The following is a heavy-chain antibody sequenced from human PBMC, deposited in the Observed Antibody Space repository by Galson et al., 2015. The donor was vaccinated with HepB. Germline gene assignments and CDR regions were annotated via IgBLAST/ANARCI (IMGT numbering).Heavy chain of an antibody. CDR3: AKDFYGSGGYYTLAFDQ. Sequence: SLRLSCAASGVTFSDFAMTWVRQAPGKGLEYVSSIRGDASNTDNAESVRGRFTISRDNSENTVYLQMNSLRVEDTAVYYCAKDFYGSGGYYTLAFDQWGQGTLVTVSS. V-gene: IGHV3-23*01. CDR2: IRGDASNT. CDR1: GVTFSDFA. J-gene: IGHJ4*02. D-gene: IGHD3-10*01.